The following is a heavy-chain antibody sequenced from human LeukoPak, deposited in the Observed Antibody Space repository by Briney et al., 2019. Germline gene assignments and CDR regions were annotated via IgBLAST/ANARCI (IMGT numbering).Heavy chain of an antibody. J-gene: IGHJ4*02. CDR3: AKAGRAASDFDYCDC. Sequence: PGGSVIKPCAASGYTISRFGMSWVRQAPGKGLEWVTAISDNGHSTDYADSVKGRFTISRDNSNNRLYLQMYGLRAEDTAVYFCAKAGRAASDFDYCDCWGQGTLLTVSS. D-gene: IGHD6-13*01. V-gene: IGHV3-23*01. CDR2: ISDNGHST. CDR1: GYTISRFG.